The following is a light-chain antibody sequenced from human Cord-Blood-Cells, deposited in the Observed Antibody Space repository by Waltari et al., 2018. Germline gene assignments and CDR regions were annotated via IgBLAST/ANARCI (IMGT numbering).Light chain of an antibody. Sequence: EIVLPQPPATLSLSPGERATLPCRASQSVSSYLAWYQQKPGQAPRLLIYDASNRATGIPARFSGSGSGTDFTLTISSLEPEDFAVYYCQQRSNWPPMYTFGQGTKLEIK. CDR1: QSVSSY. CDR3: QQRSNWPPMYT. CDR2: DAS. V-gene: IGKV3-11*01. J-gene: IGKJ2*01.